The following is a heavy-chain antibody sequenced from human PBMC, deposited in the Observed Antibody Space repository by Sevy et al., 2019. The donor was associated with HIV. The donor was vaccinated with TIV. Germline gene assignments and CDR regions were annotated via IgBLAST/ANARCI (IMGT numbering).Heavy chain of an antibody. CDR3: ARGGGLSPHHWLDP. Sequence: KISCKASGGTFSSYGITWVRQAPGQGLEWMGEIIPIFGSANYGQTFQGRVTMTADQSTSTAYMELSSLRSDDTAVYYCARGGGLSPHHWLDPWGQGTLVTVSS. CDR2: IIPIFGSA. V-gene: IGHV1-69*01. D-gene: IGHD3-16*01. CDR1: GGTFSSYG. J-gene: IGHJ5*02.